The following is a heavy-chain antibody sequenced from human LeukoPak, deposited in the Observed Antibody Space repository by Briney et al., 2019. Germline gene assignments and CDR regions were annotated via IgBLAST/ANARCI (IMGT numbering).Heavy chain of an antibody. D-gene: IGHD3-3*01. CDR3: VREGRILRFSEWSPYYLDY. CDR2: IAKDGNNE. J-gene: IGHJ4*02. Sequence: PGKSLRLSCAASGFTFSNYAMHWVRQAPGKGLEWVAIIAKDGNNEYYADSVEGRFTISRDNSKNTLYLHLNSLRTEDTALYYCVREGRILRFSEWSPYYLDYWGQGALVTVSS. CDR1: GFTFSNYA. V-gene: IGHV3-30-3*01.